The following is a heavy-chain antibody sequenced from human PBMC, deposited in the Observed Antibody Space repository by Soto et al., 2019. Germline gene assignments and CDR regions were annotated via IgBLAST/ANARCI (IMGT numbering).Heavy chain of an antibody. V-gene: IGHV3-9*01. Sequence: EVQLVESGGGLVQPGRSLRLSCAASGFSFGDYAMQWVRQVPGKGLEWVSSISWNGESIGYADSVKGRFTISRDNGKKSVYFQMKSLRGEDTALYYCAKDVGSSGWYEGFDSWGQGTLVNVS. J-gene: IGHJ4*02. D-gene: IGHD6-19*01. CDR2: ISWNGESI. CDR1: GFSFGDYA. CDR3: AKDVGSSGWYEGFDS.